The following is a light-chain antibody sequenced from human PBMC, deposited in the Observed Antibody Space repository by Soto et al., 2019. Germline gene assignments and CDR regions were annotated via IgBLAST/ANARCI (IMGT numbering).Light chain of an antibody. CDR3: CSFAGGPYV. Sequence: QSVLTQPRSVSASPGQSVTISCTGTTSDVGAYNSVSWYQQHPGKAPKLVIYDVTKRPSGVPDRFSGSRSGNTASLTISGLQAEDDADYYCCSFAGGPYVFGSGTKVTVL. V-gene: IGLV2-11*01. CDR2: DVT. CDR1: TSDVGAYNS. J-gene: IGLJ1*01.